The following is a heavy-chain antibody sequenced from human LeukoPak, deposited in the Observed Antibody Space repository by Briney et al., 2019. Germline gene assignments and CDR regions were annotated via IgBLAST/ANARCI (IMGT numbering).Heavy chain of an antibody. J-gene: IGHJ4*02. CDR3: ARGPITMIVVSEFEYYFDY. CDR2: INHSGST. D-gene: IGHD3-22*01. CDR1: GGSFSGYY. Sequence: SETLSLTCAVYGGSFSGYYWSWIRQPPGKGLEWIGEINHSGSTNYNPSLKSRVTISVDTSKNQFSLKLSSVTAADTAVYYCARGPITMIVVSEFEYYFDYWGRGTLVTVSS. V-gene: IGHV4-34*01.